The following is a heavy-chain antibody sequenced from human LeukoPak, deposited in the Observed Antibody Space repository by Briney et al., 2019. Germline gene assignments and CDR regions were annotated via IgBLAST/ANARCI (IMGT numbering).Heavy chain of an antibody. Sequence: GGSLRLSCAASGFTFSNYAMTWVRQAPGRGLEWVSLIGVGVSRTYHADSVKGRFTISRDNSKNTLYLQMDSLRAEDTAVYYCAKARFPKGYDSSGGFDYWGQGALVTVSS. V-gene: IGHV3-23*01. CDR2: IGVGVSRT. J-gene: IGHJ4*02. D-gene: IGHD3-22*01. CDR3: AKARFPKGYDSSGGFDY. CDR1: GFTFSNYA.